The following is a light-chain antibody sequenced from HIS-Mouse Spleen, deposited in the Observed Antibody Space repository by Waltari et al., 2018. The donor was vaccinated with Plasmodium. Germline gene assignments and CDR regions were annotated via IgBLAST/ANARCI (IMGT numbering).Light chain of an antibody. CDR1: QSVSSN. CDR3: QQYNNWSFT. CDR2: GAS. V-gene: IGKV3-15*01. J-gene: IGKJ3*01. Sequence: EIVMTQSPATLSVSPGERATLSCRASQSVSSNLAWYQQKPGQAPRHLIYGASTSATGIPARFGGSWSGTEFTLTISGLQSENFAAYYCQQYNNWSFTFGPGTKVDIK.